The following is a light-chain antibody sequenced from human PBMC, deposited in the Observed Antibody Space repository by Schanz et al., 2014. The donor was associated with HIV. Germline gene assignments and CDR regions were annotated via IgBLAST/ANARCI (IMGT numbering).Light chain of an antibody. CDR2: EAS. Sequence: DIQMTQSPSTLSASVGDRVTITCRASQSISGRLAWYQQKPGEALNLLISEASTLEFGVPPRFSGSGSGTEFTLTISNLEPEDFAVYYCQQYGSFALTFGGGTKVEIK. V-gene: IGKV1-5*03. CDR1: QSISGR. J-gene: IGKJ4*01. CDR3: QQYGSFALT.